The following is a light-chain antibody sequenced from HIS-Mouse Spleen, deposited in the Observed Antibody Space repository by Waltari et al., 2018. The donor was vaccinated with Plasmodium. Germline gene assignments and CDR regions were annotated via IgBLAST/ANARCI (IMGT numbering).Light chain of an antibody. CDR3: QQYYSTPYT. J-gene: IGKJ2*01. V-gene: IGKV4-1*01. CDR1: QSVLYSSNNKNY. Sequence: DIVMTQSPDSLAVSLGERATIHCKSSQSVLYSSNNKNYLAWYQQKPGQPPKLLISWASTRESGVPDRFSGSGSGTDFTLTISSLQAEDVAVYYCQQYYSTPYTFGQGTKVDIK. CDR2: WAS.